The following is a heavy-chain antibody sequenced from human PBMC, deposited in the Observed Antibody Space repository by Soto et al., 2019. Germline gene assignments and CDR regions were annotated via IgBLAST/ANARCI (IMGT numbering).Heavy chain of an antibody. J-gene: IGHJ4*02. CDR2: INPILSMS. D-gene: IGHD3-10*01. CDR3: ASSYGSGYRAFDY. CDR1: GDTFSFYS. V-gene: IGHV1-69*02. Sequence: QVQLVQSGAEVRKPGSSVKVSCKASGDTFSFYSINWVRQAPGLGLEWMGRINPILSMSNYAQRFQGRVTMTADKSTSTAYMERSGLRSEDTAIYYCASSYGSGYRAFDYWGQGDLVTVSS.